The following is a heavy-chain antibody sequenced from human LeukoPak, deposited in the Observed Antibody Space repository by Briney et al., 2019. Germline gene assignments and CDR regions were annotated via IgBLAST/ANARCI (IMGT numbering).Heavy chain of an antibody. CDR1: GFTFSDYY. J-gene: IGHJ5*02. Sequence: GGSLRLSCAASGFTFSDYYMSWIRQAPGRGLEWVSYISSSGSTIYYADSVKGRFTISRDNAKNSLYLQMNSLRAEDTAVYYCARGPQYYDFWSGYSPWGQGTLVTVSS. CDR3: ARGPQYYDFWSGYSP. CDR2: ISSSGSTI. V-gene: IGHV3-11*01. D-gene: IGHD3-3*01.